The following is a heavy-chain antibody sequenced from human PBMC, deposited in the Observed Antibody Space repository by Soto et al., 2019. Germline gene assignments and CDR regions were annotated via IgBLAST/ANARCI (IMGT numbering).Heavy chain of an antibody. J-gene: IGHJ4*02. CDR3: AREGSYSAYNFAHGIQLWSFDF. CDR1: GGSINTFY. CDR2: IFSSGST. V-gene: IGHV4-4*07. Sequence: QVRLQESGPGLLKPSETLSLTCTVSGGSINTFYWSWVRQPAGKGLEWIGRIFSSGSTSFNPSLESRVAMSVDTSKNHFSLNLSSVTAAHMAVYYSAREGSYSAYNFAHGIQLWSFDFWGQGALVTVSS. D-gene: IGHD5-12*01.